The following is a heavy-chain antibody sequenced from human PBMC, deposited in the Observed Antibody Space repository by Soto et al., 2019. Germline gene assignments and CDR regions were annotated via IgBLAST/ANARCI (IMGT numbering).Heavy chain of an antibody. CDR1: GGSISSSSYY. D-gene: IGHD1-26*01. CDR2: IYYSGST. CDR3: AIHYPPSRNSSVRVFDP. J-gene: IGHJ5*02. Sequence: QLQLQESGPGLVKPSETLSLTCTVSGGSISSSSYYWGWIRQPPGKGLEWIGSIYYSGSTYYNPSLKSRVTISVDTSKNQFSLKLSSVTAADTAVYYCAIHYPPSRNSSVRVFDPWGQGTLVTGSS. V-gene: IGHV4-39*01.